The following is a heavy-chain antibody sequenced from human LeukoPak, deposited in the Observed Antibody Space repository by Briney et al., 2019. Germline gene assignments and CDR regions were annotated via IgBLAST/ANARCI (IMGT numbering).Heavy chain of an antibody. CDR1: GFSFSTYT. Sequence: GSLRLSCAASGFSFSTYTMDWVHQAPGKGLEWVSSIAGSNSFVYYADSVKGRFTISRDDAKNSLYLQMNSLRAEDTAVYYCASHYGSGSSPFDYWGQGTLVTVSS. D-gene: IGHD3-10*01. CDR2: IAGSNSFV. J-gene: IGHJ4*02. CDR3: ASHYGSGSSPFDY. V-gene: IGHV3-21*01.